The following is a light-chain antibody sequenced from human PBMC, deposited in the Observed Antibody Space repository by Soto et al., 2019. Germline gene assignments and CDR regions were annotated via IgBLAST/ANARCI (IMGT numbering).Light chain of an antibody. V-gene: IGKV1-5*03. Sequence: DIQMTQSPSTLSASVGDRITITCRASQSIIRWLAWYQQKPGKAPKLLMYRASTLESGVPSRFSGSGSGTEFTLTISSLQPDDFATYHCQQYATSSRTFGQGTKLDIK. CDR1: QSIIRW. J-gene: IGKJ1*01. CDR2: RAS. CDR3: QQYATSSRT.